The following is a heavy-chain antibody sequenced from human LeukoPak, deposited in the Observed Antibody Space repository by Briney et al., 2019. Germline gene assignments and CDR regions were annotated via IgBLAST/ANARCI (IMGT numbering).Heavy chain of an antibody. CDR1: GFTFSSYS. Sequence: PGGSLRLSCAASGFTFSSYSMNWVRQAPGKGLEWVSSISSSSSYIYYADSVKGRFTISRDNAKNSLYLQKNSLRAEDTAVYYCARGGGGSSSCDYWGQGTLVTVSS. V-gene: IGHV3-21*01. CDR3: ARGGGGSSSCDY. J-gene: IGHJ4*02. CDR2: ISSSSSYI. D-gene: IGHD6-13*01.